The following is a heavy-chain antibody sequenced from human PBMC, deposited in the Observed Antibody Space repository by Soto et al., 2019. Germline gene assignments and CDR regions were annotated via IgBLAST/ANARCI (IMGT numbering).Heavy chain of an antibody. D-gene: IGHD3-22*01. CDR1: GFTFSNYD. Sequence: LRLSCEASGFTFSNYDMNWVRQAPGKGLEWVSYISGSGRTIYYADSVKGRFTISRDSAKKSLFLQMNSLSAEDTALYYCARGDDNSGYYYAFDSWGQGTPVTVSS. CDR3: ARGDDNSGYYYAFDS. V-gene: IGHV3-48*03. CDR2: ISGSGRTI. J-gene: IGHJ4*02.